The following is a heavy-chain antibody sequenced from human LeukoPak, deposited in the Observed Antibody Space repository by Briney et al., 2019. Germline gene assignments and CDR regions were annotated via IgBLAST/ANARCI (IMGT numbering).Heavy chain of an antibody. Sequence: SETLSLTCTVSGVSISSYYWSWIRQPPGKGLEWIGYIHNSGITNYNPSLKSRVTISVDASKNQFSLKLSSVTAADTAVYYCARDRYYYDSSGTRWFDPWGQGTLVTVSS. V-gene: IGHV4-59*01. CDR3: ARDRYYYDSSGTRWFDP. CDR1: GVSISSYY. D-gene: IGHD3-22*01. CDR2: IHNSGIT. J-gene: IGHJ5*02.